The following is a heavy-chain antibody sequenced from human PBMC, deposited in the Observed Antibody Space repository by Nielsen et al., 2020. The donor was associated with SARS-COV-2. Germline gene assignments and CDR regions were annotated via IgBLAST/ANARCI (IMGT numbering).Heavy chain of an antibody. CDR1: GFTFSSYG. J-gene: IGHJ6*03. Sequence: GESLKISCAASGFTFSSYGMHWVRQAPGKGLEWVAVISYDGSNKYYADSVKGRFTISRDNSKNTLYLQMNSLRAEDTAVYYCAKDGAGSYYYYMDVWGKGTTVTVSS. D-gene: IGHD1-26*01. V-gene: IGHV3-30*18. CDR3: AKDGAGSYYYYMDV. CDR2: ISYDGSNK.